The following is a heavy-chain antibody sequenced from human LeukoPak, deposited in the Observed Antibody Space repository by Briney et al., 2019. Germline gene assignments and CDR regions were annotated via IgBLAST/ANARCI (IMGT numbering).Heavy chain of an antibody. CDR1: GGSFSGYY. CDR2: INHSGST. V-gene: IGHV4-34*01. J-gene: IGHJ6*03. CDR3: ARVYVYYYYYMDV. D-gene: IGHD3-10*02. Sequence: PSETLSLTCAVYGGSFSGYYWSWIRQPPGKGLEWIGEINHSGSTNYNPSLKSRVTISVDTSKNQFSLKLSSVTAADTAVYYCARVYVYYYYYMDVWGEGTTVTVSS.